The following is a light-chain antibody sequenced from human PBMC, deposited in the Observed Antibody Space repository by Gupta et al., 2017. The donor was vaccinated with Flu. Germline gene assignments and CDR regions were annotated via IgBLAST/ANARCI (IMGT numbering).Light chain of an antibody. J-gene: IGLJ1*01. CDR2: EVS. CDR1: SNDIGSYDY. V-gene: IGLV2-14*01. Sequence: QSALTQPASVSGSPGQSITISCTGTSNDIGSYDYVSWFQQHPGKAHKLMIYEVSKRPAGVSRRFSVSKSGNTASLTISVRTAEDGADYHYNSDTTSSNYVSGTGTRVTVL. CDR3: NSDTTSSNYV.